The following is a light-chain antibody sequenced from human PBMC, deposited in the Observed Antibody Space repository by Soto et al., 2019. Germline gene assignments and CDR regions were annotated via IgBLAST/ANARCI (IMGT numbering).Light chain of an antibody. CDR2: DTS. V-gene: IGLV7-46*01. Sequence: QAVVTQEPSLTVSPGGTVTLTCGSSTGAVTSGHYPYWFQQKPGQAPRALIHDTSNTHSWTPARFSGSLLGGKAALTLSGAQPEDEADYFCLLSCRDARPGVFGGGTKLTVL. CDR3: LLSCRDARPGV. J-gene: IGLJ2*01. CDR1: TGAVTSGHY.